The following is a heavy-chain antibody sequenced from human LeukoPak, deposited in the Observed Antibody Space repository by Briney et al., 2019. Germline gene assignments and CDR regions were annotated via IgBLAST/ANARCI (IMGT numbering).Heavy chain of an antibody. J-gene: IGHJ3*02. V-gene: IGHV3-73*01. D-gene: IGHD2-2*01. Sequence: GGSLRLSCAASGFTFSGSPILWVRQASGKGLEWVGRIRSKADNYATAYAASVQGRCTISRDDSKSTAYLQLNSLKTEDTAVYYCARVRGYQLLSGAFDIWGQGTMVTVSS. CDR1: GFTFSGSP. CDR2: IRSKADNYAT. CDR3: ARVRGYQLLSGAFDI.